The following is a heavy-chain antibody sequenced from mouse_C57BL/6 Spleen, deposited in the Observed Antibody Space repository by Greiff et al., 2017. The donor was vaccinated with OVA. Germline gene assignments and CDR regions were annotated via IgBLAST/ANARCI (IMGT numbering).Heavy chain of an antibody. D-gene: IGHD2-13*01. J-gene: IGHJ4*01. CDR1: GYTFTDYN. CDR2: INPNNGGT. Sequence: VQLKQSAPELVKPGASVKMSCKASGYTFTDYNMHWVKQSHGKSLEWIGYINPNNGGTSYNQKFKGKATLTVNKSSSTAYMELRSLTSEDSAVYYCARWGLRFYAMDYWGQGTSVTVSS. CDR3: ARWGLRFYAMDY. V-gene: IGHV1-22*01.